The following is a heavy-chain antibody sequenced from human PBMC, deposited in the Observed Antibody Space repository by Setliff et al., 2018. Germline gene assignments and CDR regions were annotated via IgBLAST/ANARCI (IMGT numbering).Heavy chain of an antibody. D-gene: IGHD3-3*01. Sequence: GGFLRLSCAASGLIFGNHAMNWVRQAPGKGLEWVSGISGSGRNTYYADSVKGRFTISRENAKNSFYLQMNSLTAGDTAVYYCARSSVVGGYSTTYYFDYMDVWGKGATVTVSS. CDR2: ISGSGRNT. CDR1: GLIFGNHA. V-gene: IGHV3-23*01. CDR3: ARSSVVGGYSTTYYFDYMDV. J-gene: IGHJ6*03.